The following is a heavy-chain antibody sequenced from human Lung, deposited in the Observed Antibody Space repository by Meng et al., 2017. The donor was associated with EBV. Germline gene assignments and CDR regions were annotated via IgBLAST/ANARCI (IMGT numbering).Heavy chain of an antibody. CDR3: ARVVTALWGYYFDY. Sequence: LRESGPGVGNASGTLSPTCALSGGSISSSNWWSWVRQPPGKGLEWIGEIYHSGSTNYNPSLKSRVTISVDKSKNQFSLKLSSVTAADTAVYYCARVVTALWGYYFDYWGQGTLVTVSS. V-gene: IGHV4-4*02. D-gene: IGHD2-21*02. J-gene: IGHJ4*02. CDR1: GGSISSSNW. CDR2: IYHSGST.